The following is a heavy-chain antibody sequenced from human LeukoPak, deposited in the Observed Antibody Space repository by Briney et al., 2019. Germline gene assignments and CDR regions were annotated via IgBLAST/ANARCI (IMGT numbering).Heavy chain of an antibody. D-gene: IGHD6-13*01. J-gene: IGHJ6*02. V-gene: IGHV3-30*04. Sequence: PGGSLRLSCAASGFTFSSYAMHWARQAPGKGLEWVAVISYDGSNKYYADSVKGRFTISRDNSKNTLYLQMNSLRAEDTAVYYCARDMAAAGLYYYYGMDVWGQGTTVTVSS. CDR3: ARDMAAAGLYYYYGMDV. CDR1: GFTFSSYA. CDR2: ISYDGSNK.